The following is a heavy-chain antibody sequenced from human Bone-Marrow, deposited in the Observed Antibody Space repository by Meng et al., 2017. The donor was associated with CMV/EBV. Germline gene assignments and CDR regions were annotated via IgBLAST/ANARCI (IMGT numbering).Heavy chain of an antibody. CDR3: ARDIVAGYYYYGMDV. V-gene: IGHV3-7*01. D-gene: IGHD5-12*01. CDR2: IKEDGSDK. CDR1: GFTFRTYW. J-gene: IGHJ6*02. Sequence: GESLKISCAASGFTFRTYWMSWVRLVPGKGLEWVANIKEDGSDKYYVDSVKGRFTISRDNAKNSLYLQMNSLKAEDTAVYFCARDIVAGYYYYGMDVWGQGTTVTVSS.